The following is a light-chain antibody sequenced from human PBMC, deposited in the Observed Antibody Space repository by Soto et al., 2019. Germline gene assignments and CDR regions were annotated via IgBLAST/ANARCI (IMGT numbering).Light chain of an antibody. CDR3: QQYNKWPLFT. CDR1: QSVSSN. J-gene: IGKJ3*01. CDR2: GAS. Sequence: EVVMTQSPATLSVSPGERATLSCRASQSVSSNLAWYQLRPGQAPRLLIYGASTRTTGIPARFSGSGSGTEFTLPISSLQSDDFAHYYCQQYNKWPLFTFGPGIRVDIK. V-gene: IGKV3-15*01.